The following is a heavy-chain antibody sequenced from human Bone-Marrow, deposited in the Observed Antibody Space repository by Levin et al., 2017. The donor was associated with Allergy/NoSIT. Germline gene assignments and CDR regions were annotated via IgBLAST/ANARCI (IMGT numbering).Heavy chain of an antibody. CDR1: GFSLSNKGMC. CDR3: ARIPSYCASTNGYMGNY. V-gene: IGHV2-70*17. Sequence: SGPTLVKPTQTLTLTCTFSGFSLSNKGMCVSWIRQPPGKALEWLARIDWDDDKFYSTSLKTRLTISKDTSKNQVVLTMTDMDPVDTATYYCARIPSYCASTNGYMGNYWGQGALVIVSS. J-gene: IGHJ4*02. CDR2: IDWDDDK. D-gene: IGHD2-2*01.